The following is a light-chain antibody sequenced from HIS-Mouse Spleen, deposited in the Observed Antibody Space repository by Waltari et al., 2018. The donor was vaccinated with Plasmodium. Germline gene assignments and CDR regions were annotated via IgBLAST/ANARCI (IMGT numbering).Light chain of an antibody. CDR1: SSAVGRYNY. V-gene: IGLV2-14*01. CDR2: EVS. J-gene: IGLJ1*01. CDR3: SSYTSSSTLYV. Sequence: QSALTQPASVSGSPGQSITISCTGTSSAVGRYNYVSWYQQHPGQAPKLRVYEVSNRPSGVSNRFSGSKSGNTASLTISGLQAEDDADYYCSSYTSSSTLYVFGTGTKVTVL.